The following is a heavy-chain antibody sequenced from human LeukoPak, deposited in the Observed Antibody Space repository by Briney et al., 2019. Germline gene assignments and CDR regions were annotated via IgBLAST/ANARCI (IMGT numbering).Heavy chain of an antibody. CDR3: AREVYGDSSFDY. CDR1: GYSFSENY. J-gene: IGHJ4*02. Sequence: GASVKVSCKTSGYSFSENYMHWVRQAPGQGLEWMGWINPNSGDTNYAQKFQGRVTMTRDAYLSTVYLELSRLRSDDTAVYYCAREVYGDSSFDYWGQGTLATVSS. CDR2: INPNSGDT. D-gene: IGHD4-17*01. V-gene: IGHV1-2*02.